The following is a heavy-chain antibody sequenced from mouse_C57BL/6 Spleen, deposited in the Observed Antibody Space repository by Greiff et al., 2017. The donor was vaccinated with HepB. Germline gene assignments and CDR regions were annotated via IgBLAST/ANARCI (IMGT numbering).Heavy chain of an antibody. CDR2: IYPGDGDT. D-gene: IGHD2-4*01. Sequence: HVKQSGAELVKPGASVKISCKASGYAFSSYWMNWVKQRPGKGLEWIGQIYPGDGDTNYNGKFKGKATLTADKSSSTAYMQLSSLTSEDSAVYFCARFDYDGYYYAMDYWGQGTSVTVSS. V-gene: IGHV1-80*01. CDR1: GYAFSSYW. J-gene: IGHJ4*01. CDR3: ARFDYDGYYYAMDY.